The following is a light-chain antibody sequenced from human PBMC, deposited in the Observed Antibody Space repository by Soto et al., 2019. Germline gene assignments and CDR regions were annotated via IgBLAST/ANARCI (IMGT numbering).Light chain of an antibody. J-gene: IGKJ5*01. CDR2: DAS. CDR1: QSVIRY. V-gene: IGKV3-11*01. Sequence: EIVLTQSPAALGWSRGGRATLSWGASQSVIRYLAWYQQKPGQAPRLLISDASNRATGVPARFSGSGSGTDFTLTISSIEPEDFAVYYCQQRSSWPRITFRQGTRLEIK. CDR3: QQRSSWPRIT.